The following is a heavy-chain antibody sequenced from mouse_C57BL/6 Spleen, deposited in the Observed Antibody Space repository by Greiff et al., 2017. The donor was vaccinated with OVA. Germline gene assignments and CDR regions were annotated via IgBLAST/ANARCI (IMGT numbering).Heavy chain of an antibody. V-gene: IGHV8-8*01. D-gene: IGHD2-10*02. J-gene: IGHJ4*01. Sequence: QVTLKVSGPGILQPSQTLSLTCSFSGFSLSTFGLGVGWIRQPSGKGLEWLAHIWWDDDKYYNPALKSRLTISKDTSKNQVFLKIANVDTADTATYYCAREKYGSYYYAMDYWGQGTSVTVSS. CDR1: GFSLSTFGLG. CDR2: IWWDDDK. CDR3: AREKYGSYYYAMDY.